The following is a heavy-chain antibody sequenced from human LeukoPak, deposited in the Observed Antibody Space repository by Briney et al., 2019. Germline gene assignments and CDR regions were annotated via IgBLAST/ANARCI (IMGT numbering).Heavy chain of an antibody. Sequence: PSQTLSLTCTVSGGSISSGDYYWSWIRQPPGKGLEWIGYIYYSGSTYYNPSLKSRVTISVDTSKNQFSLKLSSVTAADTAVYYCAREYCSGDSCHKGGIDYWGQGTLVTVSS. CDR1: GGSISSGDYY. J-gene: IGHJ4*02. CDR2: IYYSGST. V-gene: IGHV4-30-4*01. CDR3: AREYCSGDSCHKGGIDY. D-gene: IGHD2-15*01.